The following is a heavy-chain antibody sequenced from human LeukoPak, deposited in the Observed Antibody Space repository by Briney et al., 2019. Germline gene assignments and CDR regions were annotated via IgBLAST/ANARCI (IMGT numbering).Heavy chain of an antibody. CDR3: TRTRDGYLRY. V-gene: IGHV4-34*01. CDR1: GGASSGYY. J-gene: IGHJ4*02. Sequence: SETLSLTCAAYGGASSGYYCTWIRQPPGKGLEWIGEIDHRGSTHYNPSLQSRVTISIDTSKNQFSLKVSSVTAADTALYYCTRTRDGYLRYWSQGSLVTVSS. D-gene: IGHD5-24*01. CDR2: IDHRGST.